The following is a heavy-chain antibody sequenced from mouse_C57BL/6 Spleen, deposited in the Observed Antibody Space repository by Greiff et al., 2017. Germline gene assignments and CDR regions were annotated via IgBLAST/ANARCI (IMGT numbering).Heavy chain of an antibody. CDR2: IYPGDGDT. V-gene: IGHV1-80*01. D-gene: IGHD2-3*01. CDR3: ARGDGYYWYFDV. Sequence: VKLVESGAELVKPGASVKISCKASGYAFSSYWMNWVKQRPGKGLEWIGQIYPGDGDTNYNGKFKGKATLTADKSSSTAYMQLSSLTSEDSAVYFCARGDGYYWYFDVWGTGTTVTVSS. CDR1: GYAFSSYW. J-gene: IGHJ1*03.